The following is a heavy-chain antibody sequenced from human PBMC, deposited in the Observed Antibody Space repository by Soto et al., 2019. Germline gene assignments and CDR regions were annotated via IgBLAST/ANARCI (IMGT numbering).Heavy chain of an antibody. D-gene: IGHD3-10*01. V-gene: IGHV4-34*01. CDR1: GGSFSGYY. CDR3: ARGLGGCPWFDP. J-gene: IGHJ5*02. Sequence: NPSETLSLTCAVYGGSFSGYYWSWIRQPPGKGLEWIGEINHSGSTNYNPSLKSRVTISVDTSKNQFSLKLSSVTAADTAVYYCARGLGGCPWFDPWGKGTLVTVSS. CDR2: INHSGST.